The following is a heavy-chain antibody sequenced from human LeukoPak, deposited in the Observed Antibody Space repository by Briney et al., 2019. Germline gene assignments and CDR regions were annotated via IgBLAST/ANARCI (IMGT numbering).Heavy chain of an antibody. J-gene: IGHJ4*02. Sequence: GASVKVSCKASGGTFSSYAISWVRQAPGQGLEWMGRIIPILGTANYAQKFQGRVTITTDESTSTAYMELSSLRSEDTAVYYCARSPGIAAAELDWGQGTLVTVSS. V-gene: IGHV1-69*11. CDR1: GGTFSSYA. CDR2: IIPILGTA. D-gene: IGHD6-13*01. CDR3: ARSPGIAAAELD.